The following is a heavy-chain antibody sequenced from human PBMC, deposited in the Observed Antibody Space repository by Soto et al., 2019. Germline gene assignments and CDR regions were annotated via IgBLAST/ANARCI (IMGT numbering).Heavy chain of an antibody. CDR2: IRSKANSYAT. CDR3: TRLDSTMHDY. D-gene: IGHD3-10*01. V-gene: IGHV3-73*01. J-gene: IGHJ4*02. Sequence: GRSLRLSCAASGFTFSGSAMHWVRQASGKGLEWVGRIRSKANSYATAYAASVKGRFTISRDDSKNTAYLQMNSLKTEDTAVYYCTRLDSTMHDYWGQGTLVTVSS. CDR1: GFTFSGSA.